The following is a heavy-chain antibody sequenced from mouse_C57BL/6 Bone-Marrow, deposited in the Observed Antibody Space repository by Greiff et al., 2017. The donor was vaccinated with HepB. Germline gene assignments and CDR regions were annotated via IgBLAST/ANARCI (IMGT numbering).Heavy chain of an antibody. D-gene: IGHD3-2*02. CDR2: IHPNSGST. CDR1: GYTFTSYW. Sequence: QVHVKQPGAELVKPGASVKLSCKASGYTFTSYWMHWVKQRPGQGLEWIGMIHPNSGSTNYNEKFKSKATLTVDKSSSTAYMQLSSLTSEDSAVYYCARRGDSSGLYYFDYWGQGTTLTVSS. J-gene: IGHJ2*01. V-gene: IGHV1-64*01. CDR3: ARRGDSSGLYYFDY.